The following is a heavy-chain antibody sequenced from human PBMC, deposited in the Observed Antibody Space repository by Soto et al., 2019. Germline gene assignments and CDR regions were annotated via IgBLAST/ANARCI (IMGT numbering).Heavy chain of an antibody. CDR2: FKSKNDGGTT. CDR3: TTLGVVVPWLDAFDI. D-gene: IGHD2-15*01. CDR1: GFTFSNAW. J-gene: IGHJ3*02. V-gene: IGHV3-15*01. Sequence: GGSLRLSCVASGFTFSNAWMSWVRQAPGKGLEWVGRFKSKNDGGTTDYAAPVKGRFTISRDDSKNTLYLQMNSLKAEDAAVYYCTTLGVVVPWLDAFDIWAQGTMVTVSS.